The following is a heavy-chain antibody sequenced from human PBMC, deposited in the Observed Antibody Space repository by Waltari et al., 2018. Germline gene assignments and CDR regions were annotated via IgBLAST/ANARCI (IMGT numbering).Heavy chain of an antibody. J-gene: IGHJ4*02. CDR1: GGTFSSYA. CDR2: ISPIFGTA. Sequence: QVQLVQSGAEVKKPGSSVKVSCKASGGTFSSYAISWVRQAPGQGLGWMGGISPIFGTANYEQKCQGRGTIPADKSTSTVSMELSSLRSEDTAVYYCEAGRDYWGQGTLVTVSS. V-gene: IGHV1-69*14. CDR3: EAGRDY.